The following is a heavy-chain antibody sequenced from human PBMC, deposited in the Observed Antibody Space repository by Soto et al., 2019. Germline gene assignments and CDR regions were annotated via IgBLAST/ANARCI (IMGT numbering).Heavy chain of an antibody. J-gene: IGHJ5*02. CDR2: FYSSGSI. CDR1: GYSITAGGYY. D-gene: IGHD6-19*01. CDR3: ARMYSSGSGWFHP. V-gene: IGHV4-31*03. Sequence: TLSLTCFVSGYSITAGGYYWSWIRHHPGKGLEWIGSFYSSGSIIYNPSLGSRVSISGDTSSNQFSMSLTSVTAADTARYYCARMYSSGSGWFHPWGQGTLVTAPQ.